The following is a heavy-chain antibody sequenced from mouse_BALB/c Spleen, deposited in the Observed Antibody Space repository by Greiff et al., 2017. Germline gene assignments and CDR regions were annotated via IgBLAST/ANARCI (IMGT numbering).Heavy chain of an antibody. Sequence: EVQLQESGPSLVKPSQTLSLTCSVTGDSITSGYWNWIRKFPGNKLEYMGYISYSGSTYYNPSLKSRISITRDTSKNQYYLQLNSVTTEDTATYYCAREVYYDYDGTGRDYWGQGTSVTVSS. CDR2: ISYSGST. D-gene: IGHD2-4*01. CDR1: GDSITSGY. J-gene: IGHJ4*01. CDR3: AREVYYDYDGTGRDY. V-gene: IGHV3-8*02.